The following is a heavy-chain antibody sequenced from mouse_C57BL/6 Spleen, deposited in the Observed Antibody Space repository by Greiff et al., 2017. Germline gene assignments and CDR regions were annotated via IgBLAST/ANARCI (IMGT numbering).Heavy chain of an antibody. Sequence: QVQLQQSGAELVRPGTSVKMSCKASGYTFTNYWIGWAKQRPGHGLEWIGDIYPGGGYPNYNEKFKGKATLTADKSSSTAYMQFSSLTSEDSAIYYCASEGTAQATGAMDYWGQGTSGTVSS. V-gene: IGHV1-63*01. J-gene: IGHJ4*01. CDR2: IYPGGGYP. D-gene: IGHD3-2*02. CDR3: ASEGTAQATGAMDY. CDR1: GYTFTNYW.